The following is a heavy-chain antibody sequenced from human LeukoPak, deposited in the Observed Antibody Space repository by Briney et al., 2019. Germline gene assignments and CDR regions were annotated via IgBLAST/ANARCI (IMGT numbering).Heavy chain of an antibody. J-gene: IGHJ4*03. CDR3: ARSHTDSDHHDY. Sequence: GGSLRLSCAASGFIFSSYDMTWVRQAPGKGLEWISYIGSRESSRGSMIFYAESVKGRFTISRDDAKSSLYLQMNSLTAEDTALYYCARSHTDSDHHDYWGQGTTVTVSS. V-gene: IGHV3-48*03. D-gene: IGHD1-14*01. CDR1: GFIFSSYD. CDR2: IGSRESSRGSMI.